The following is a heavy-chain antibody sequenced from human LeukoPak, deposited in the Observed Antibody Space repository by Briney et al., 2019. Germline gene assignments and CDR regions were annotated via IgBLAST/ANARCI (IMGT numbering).Heavy chain of an antibody. V-gene: IGHV3-30*18. J-gene: IGHJ4*02. Sequence: PGGSLRLSCAASGFTFSSYGMHGVREAPGKGLEWVAVISYDGSNKYYADSVKGRFTISRDNSKNTLDLQMNSLRAEDTAVYYCAKDQGIWGQGTLVTVSS. CDR2: ISYDGSNK. CDR3: AKDQGI. CDR1: GFTFSSYG. D-gene: IGHD3-10*01.